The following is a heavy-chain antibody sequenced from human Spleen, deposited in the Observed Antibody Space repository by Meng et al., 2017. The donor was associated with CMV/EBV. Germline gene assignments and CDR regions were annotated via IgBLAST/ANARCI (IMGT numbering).Heavy chain of an antibody. J-gene: IGHJ4*02. D-gene: IGHD1-26*01. CDR2: INHSGST. CDR1: GGSFRCYY. Sequence: QVHAQPWGRGLLKPLGPPLSPCLGYGGSFRCYYWSWVRQPPGKGLEWIGEINHSGSTNYNPSLKRRVTISVDTSKNQFSLKLSSVTAADTAVYYCARGRLYSGSYLFDYWGQGTLVTVSS. V-gene: IGHV4-34*01. CDR3: ARGRLYSGSYLFDY.